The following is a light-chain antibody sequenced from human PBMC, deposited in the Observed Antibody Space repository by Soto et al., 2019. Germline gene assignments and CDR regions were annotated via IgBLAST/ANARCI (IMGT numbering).Light chain of an antibody. J-gene: IGKJ4*01. CDR3: QQYESSPLT. Sequence: EIVLTQSPDTLSLSPGERATLSCRASQSVSSALLAWYQQKPGQAPRLLIYRASTRATGIPDRFTGSGSGTAITLTIRSLEPEDFAVYYCQQYESSPLTFGGGTKVEIK. V-gene: IGKV3-20*01. CDR1: QSVSSAL. CDR2: RAS.